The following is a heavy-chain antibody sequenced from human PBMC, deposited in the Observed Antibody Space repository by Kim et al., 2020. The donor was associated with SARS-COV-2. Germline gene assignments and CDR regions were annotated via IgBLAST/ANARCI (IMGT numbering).Heavy chain of an antibody. Sequence: GGSLRLSCAASGFTFSSYSMNWVRQAPGKGLEWVSSISSSSSYIYYADSVKGRFTISRDNAKNSLYLQMNSLRAEDTAVYYCARDFDYGGNPADYWGQGTLVTVSS. CDR3: ARDFDYGGNPADY. J-gene: IGHJ4*02. D-gene: IGHD4-17*01. V-gene: IGHV3-21*01. CDR1: GFTFSSYS. CDR2: ISSSSSYI.